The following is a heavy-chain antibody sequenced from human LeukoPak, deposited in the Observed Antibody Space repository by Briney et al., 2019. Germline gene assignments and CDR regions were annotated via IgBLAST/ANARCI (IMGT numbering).Heavy chain of an antibody. J-gene: IGHJ3*02. CDR2: ISSSSACM. Sequence: PGGSLRLSRAASGFTFSTYSMNWVRQAPGKGLEWVSSISSSSACMYYADSVKGRFTISRDNAKNSLFLQMNSLRAEDTAVFYCARDRYQGYNTGNDAFDIWGQGTMVTVSS. CDR3: ARDRYQGYNTGNDAFDI. D-gene: IGHD2-15*01. V-gene: IGHV3-21*01. CDR1: GFTFSTYS.